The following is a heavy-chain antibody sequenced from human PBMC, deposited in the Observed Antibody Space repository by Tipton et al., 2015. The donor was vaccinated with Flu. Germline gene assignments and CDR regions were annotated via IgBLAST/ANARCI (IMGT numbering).Heavy chain of an antibody. Sequence: TLSLTCTVSGGSISSYYWSWIRQPPGKGLEWIGSIYYSGSTYYNPSLKSRVTISVDTSKNQFSLKLSSVTAADTAVYYCARDRLLWFGELFPDYWGQGTLVTVSS. J-gene: IGHJ4*02. V-gene: IGHV4-39*07. CDR1: GGSISSYY. D-gene: IGHD3-10*01. CDR3: ARDRLLWFGELFPDY. CDR2: IYYSGST.